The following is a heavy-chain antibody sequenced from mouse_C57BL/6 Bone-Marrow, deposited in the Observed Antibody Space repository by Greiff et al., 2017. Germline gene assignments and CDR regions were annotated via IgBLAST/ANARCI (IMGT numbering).Heavy chain of an antibody. Sequence: QVQLQQSDAELVKPGASVKISCKVSGYTFTDHTIHWMKQRPEQGLEWIGYIYPRDGSTKYNEKFKGKATLTADTSSSTAYMQLNSLTSEDSAVYFCARGGFYYDYPLWYFDVWGTGTTVTVSS. J-gene: IGHJ1*03. V-gene: IGHV1-78*01. D-gene: IGHD2-4*01. CDR3: ARGGFYYDYPLWYFDV. CDR2: IYPRDGST. CDR1: GYTFTDHT.